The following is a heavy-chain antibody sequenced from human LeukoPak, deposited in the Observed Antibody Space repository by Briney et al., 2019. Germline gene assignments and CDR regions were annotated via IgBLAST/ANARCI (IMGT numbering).Heavy chain of an antibody. CDR3: ARHARGYFDWLLPPYFDY. CDR1: GGSFSGYY. CDR2: INHSGST. Sequence: KPSETLSLTCAVYGGSFSGYYWSWIRQPPGKGLEWIGEINHSGSTNYNPSLKSRVTISVDTSKNQFSLKLSSVTAADTAVYYCARHARGYFDWLLPPYFDYWGQGTLVTVSS. J-gene: IGHJ4*02. D-gene: IGHD3-9*01. V-gene: IGHV4-34*01.